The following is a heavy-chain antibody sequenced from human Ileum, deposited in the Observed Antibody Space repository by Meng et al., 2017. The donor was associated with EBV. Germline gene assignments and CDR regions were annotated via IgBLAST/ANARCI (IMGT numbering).Heavy chain of an antibody. D-gene: IGHD4-17*01. CDR2: IYHSGST. Sequence: QGQLQESGPGLVKPSGTLSLTCAVSGDPISSNNWWSWVRQPPGKGLEWIGEIYHSGSTNYNPSFKSRVTMSVDKSKNQISLNLSSVTAADTAVYYCASGRDYAWHSWGRGTLVTVSS. CDR3: ASGRDYAWHS. J-gene: IGHJ4*02. V-gene: IGHV4-4*02. CDR1: GDPISSNNW.